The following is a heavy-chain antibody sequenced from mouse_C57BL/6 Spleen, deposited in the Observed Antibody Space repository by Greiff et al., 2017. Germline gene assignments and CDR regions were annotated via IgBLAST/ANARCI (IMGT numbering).Heavy chain of an antibody. CDR1: GYTFTSYG. D-gene: IGHD2-2*01. CDR3: TREGVRYFDV. V-gene: IGHV1-81*01. CDR2: IHPRSGNT. J-gene: IGHJ1*03. Sequence: QVQLQQSGAELARPGASVKLSCKASGYTFTSYGISWVKQRPGQGLEWIGEIHPRSGNTYYNEKFKGKATLTVDKSSSTAYMGLRSLTSEDSAVXVSTREGVRYFDVWGTGTTVTVSS.